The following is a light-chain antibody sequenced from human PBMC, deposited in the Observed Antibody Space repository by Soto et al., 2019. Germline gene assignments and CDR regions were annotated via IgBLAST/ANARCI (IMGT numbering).Light chain of an antibody. CDR1: TSNIGSKT. CDR2: NNN. J-gene: IGLJ2*01. CDR3: ATWDSSLGSVV. V-gene: IGLV1-44*01. Sequence: QSVLTQPPSASGTPGQRVTISCSGSTSNIGSKTVSWYQQLPGSAPRVLIYNNNERPSGVPDRFSGSKSGTSASLAISGLQSEDEADYYCATWDSSLGSVVFGGGTKLTVL.